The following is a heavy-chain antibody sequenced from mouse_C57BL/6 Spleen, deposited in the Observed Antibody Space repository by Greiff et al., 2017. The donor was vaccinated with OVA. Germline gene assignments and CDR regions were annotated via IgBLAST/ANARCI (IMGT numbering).Heavy chain of an antibody. J-gene: IGHJ4*01. Sequence: QVQLQQPGAELVMPGASVKLSCKASGYTFTSYWMHWVKQRPGQGLEWIGEIDPSDSYTNYNQKFKGKSTLTVDKSSSTAYMQLSSLTSEDSAVYYCARRGYSNPYAMDYWGQGTSVTVSS. CDR3: ARRGYSNPYAMDY. CDR1: GYTFTSYW. V-gene: IGHV1-69*01. D-gene: IGHD2-5*01. CDR2: IDPSDSYT.